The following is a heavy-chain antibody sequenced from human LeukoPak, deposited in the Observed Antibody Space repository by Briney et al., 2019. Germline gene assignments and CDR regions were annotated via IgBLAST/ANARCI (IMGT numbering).Heavy chain of an antibody. V-gene: IGHV3-21*01. CDR2: ISSSSSYI. Sequence: GGSLRLSCAASGFTFSSYAMSWVRQAPGKGLEWVSSISSSSSYIYYADSVKGRFTISRDNAKNSLYLQMNSLRAEDTAVYYCARDPSTVTAYYFDYWGQGTLVTVSS. D-gene: IGHD4-17*01. CDR1: GFTFSSYA. CDR3: ARDPSTVTAYYFDY. J-gene: IGHJ4*02.